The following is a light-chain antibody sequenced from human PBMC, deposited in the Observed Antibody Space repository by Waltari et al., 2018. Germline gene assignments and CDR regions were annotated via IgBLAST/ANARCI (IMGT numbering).Light chain of an antibody. Sequence: QSALTPPPSAYGAPGQSVTISCTGTSRDVVGYNYVSWFQQRPGKAPKVMIYEVSKRPSGVPDRFSGSKSGNTASLIVSGLQAEDEADYYCSSYAGSKFWVFGGGTKLTVL. V-gene: IGLV2-8*01. J-gene: IGLJ3*02. CDR1: SRDVVGYNY. CDR3: SSYAGSKFWV. CDR2: EVS.